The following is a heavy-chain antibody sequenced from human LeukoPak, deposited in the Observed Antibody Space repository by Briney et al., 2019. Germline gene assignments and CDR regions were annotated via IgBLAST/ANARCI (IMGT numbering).Heavy chain of an antibody. Sequence: GGSLRLSCAASGFIFKTYAMHWVRQAPGKGLEWVTMIWYDGSNKYYGDSVKGRFTISRDNSKNTVYLQMNSLRVEDTAVYYCVRHPPSSGWSFDYWGQGALVTVSS. D-gene: IGHD6-19*01. CDR3: VRHPPSSGWSFDY. V-gene: IGHV3-33*01. J-gene: IGHJ4*02. CDR2: IWYDGSNK. CDR1: GFIFKTYA.